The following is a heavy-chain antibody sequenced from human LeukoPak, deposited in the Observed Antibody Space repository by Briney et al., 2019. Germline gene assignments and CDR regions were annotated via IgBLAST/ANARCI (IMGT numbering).Heavy chain of an antibody. CDR3: ARVSGWYWFDQ. Sequence: PGGSLRLSCEGSGYTFSSYAMHWVRQAPGKGLEYVAAISSDGRITYYANFVKGRFTISRDNSKNTLYLQMGSLRTEDMAVYYWARVSGWYWFDQWGQGTLVTVSS. CDR2: ISSDGRIT. D-gene: IGHD6-19*01. J-gene: IGHJ5*02. V-gene: IGHV3-64*01. CDR1: GYTFSSYA.